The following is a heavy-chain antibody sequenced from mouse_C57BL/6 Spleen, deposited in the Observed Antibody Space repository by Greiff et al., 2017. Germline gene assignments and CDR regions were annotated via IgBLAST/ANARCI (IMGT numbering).Heavy chain of an antibody. CDR2: ISSGSSTI. J-gene: IGHJ4*01. V-gene: IGHV5-17*01. Sequence: EVKLMESGGGLVKPGGSLKLSCAASGFTFSDYGMHWVRQAPEKGLEWVAYISSGSSTIYYADTVKGRFTISRDNAKNTLFLQMTSLRSEDTAMYYCARGTIYYDYDSYYAMDYWGQGTSVTVSS. D-gene: IGHD2-4*01. CDR1: GFTFSDYG. CDR3: ARGTIYYDYDSYYAMDY.